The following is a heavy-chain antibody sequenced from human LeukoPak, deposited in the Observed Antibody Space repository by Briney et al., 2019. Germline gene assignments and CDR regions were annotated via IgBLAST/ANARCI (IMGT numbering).Heavy chain of an antibody. CDR1: GFTFSSSA. CDR3: AKDGSWSCTD. D-gene: IGHD2-8*02. V-gene: IGHV3-30*02. Sequence: GGSLRLSCAASGFTFSSSAMHWVRQGPGEGLEWVAYIAHHGNNKYYADSVKGRFTISRDNSKGSLYLQMNSLRADDTAVYYCAKDGSWSCTDWGQGTLVRVSS. J-gene: IGHJ4*02. CDR2: IAHHGNNK.